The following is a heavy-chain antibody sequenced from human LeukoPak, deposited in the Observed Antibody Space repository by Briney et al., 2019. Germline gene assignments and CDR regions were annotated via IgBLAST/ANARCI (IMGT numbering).Heavy chain of an antibody. CDR2: INHSGST. Sequence: SETLSLTCAVYGGSFSGYYWSWIRQPPGRGLEWIGEINHSGSTNYNPSLKSRVTISVDTSKNQFSLKLSSVTAADTAVYYCARHDIRRGYSGYGTNWFDPWGQGTLVTVSS. CDR3: ARHDIRRGYSGYGTNWFDP. D-gene: IGHD5-12*01. CDR1: GGSFSGYY. V-gene: IGHV4-34*01. J-gene: IGHJ5*02.